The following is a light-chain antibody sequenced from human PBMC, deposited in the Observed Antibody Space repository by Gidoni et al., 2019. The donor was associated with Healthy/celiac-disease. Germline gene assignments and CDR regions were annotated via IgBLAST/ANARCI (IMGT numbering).Light chain of an antibody. V-gene: IGLV1-40*01. Sequence: QSVLTQPPSVSGAPGQRVTLSCPGSSSNIGAGYDVHWYQQHPGTAPKLLIYGNSNRPSGVPDRFSGSKSGTSASLAITGLQAEDEADYYCQSYDSSLSGSVVFGGGTKLTVL. J-gene: IGLJ2*01. CDR1: SSNIGAGYD. CDR3: QSYDSSLSGSVV. CDR2: GNS.